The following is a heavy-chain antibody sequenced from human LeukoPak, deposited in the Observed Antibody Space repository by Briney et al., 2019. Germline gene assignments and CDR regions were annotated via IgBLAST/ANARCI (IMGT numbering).Heavy chain of an antibody. CDR1: GFTFSSYG. V-gene: IGHV3-7*01. J-gene: IGHJ5*02. Sequence: GGSLRLSCAASGFTFSSYGMHWVRQAPGKGLEWVATIKHDLSEKYYGDSVKGRFTVSRDNPKNSLFLQMNSLRVEDTALYFCAKWDFFGDYFSFDPRGQGTRVTVSS. D-gene: IGHD1-26*01. CDR2: IKHDLSEK. CDR3: AKWDFFGDYFSFDP.